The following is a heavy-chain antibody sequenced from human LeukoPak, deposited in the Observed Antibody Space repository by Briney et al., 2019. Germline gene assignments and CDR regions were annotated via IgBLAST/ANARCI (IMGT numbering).Heavy chain of an antibody. J-gene: IGHJ4*02. CDR2: TYYRSKWSD. CDR1: GDSVSSNSAT. D-gene: IGHD4-23*01. V-gene: IGHV6-1*01. Sequence: SQTLSLTCAISGDSVSSNSATWNWIRQSPSRGLEWLGRTYYRSKWSDDYAVSVRSRITINPDTSKNQFSLQLDSVTPEDTAVYYCARDPGTVVTLNFDYWGQGTLVTVSS. CDR3: ARDPGTVVTLNFDY.